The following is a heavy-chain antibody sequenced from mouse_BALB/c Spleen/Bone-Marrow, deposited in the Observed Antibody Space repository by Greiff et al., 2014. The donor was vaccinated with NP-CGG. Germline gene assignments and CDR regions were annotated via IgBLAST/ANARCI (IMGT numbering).Heavy chain of an antibody. D-gene: IGHD4-1*01. CDR1: GFNIKNTY. CDR3: ARWEYYAMDY. J-gene: IGHJ4*01. V-gene: IGHV14-3*02. CDR2: IDPANGNT. Sequence: EVQLVESGAELVKPGASVKLSCTASGFNIKNTYMHWVKQRPEKGLGWIGRIDPANGNTKYDPKFQGKATITADKSSNTAYLQLSSLTSEDTAVYYCARWEYYAMDYWGQGTSVTVSS.